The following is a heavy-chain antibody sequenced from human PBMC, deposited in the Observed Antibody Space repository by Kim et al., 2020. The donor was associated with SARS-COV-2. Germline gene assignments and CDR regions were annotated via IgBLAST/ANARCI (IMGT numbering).Heavy chain of an antibody. Sequence: SETLSLTCAVSGGSFSGNFWTWVRHPPATGMEWMWDVNPRGSTNTNPSLSRRVTISIDTYTDKFSLPLTSVTATATAAYFCACGGLSVIRVPDPLYLWG. CDR1: GGSFSGNF. V-gene: IGHV4-34*01. J-gene: IGHJ2*01. D-gene: IGHD2-21*01. CDR3: ACGGLSVIRVPDPLYL. CDR2: VNPRGST.